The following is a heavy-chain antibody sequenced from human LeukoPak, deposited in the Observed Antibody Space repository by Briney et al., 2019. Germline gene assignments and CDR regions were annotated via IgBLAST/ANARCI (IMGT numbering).Heavy chain of an antibody. CDR3: ARGITIFGVVTQYYYYGMDV. Sequence: GGSLRLSCAASGFTFSSYWMSWVRQAPGKGLEWVANIKQDGSEKYYVDSVKGRLTISRDNAKNSLYLQMNSLRAEDTAVYYCARGITIFGVVTQYYYYGMDVWGQGTTVTVSS. D-gene: IGHD3-3*01. V-gene: IGHV3-7*04. J-gene: IGHJ6*02. CDR2: IKQDGSEK. CDR1: GFTFSSYW.